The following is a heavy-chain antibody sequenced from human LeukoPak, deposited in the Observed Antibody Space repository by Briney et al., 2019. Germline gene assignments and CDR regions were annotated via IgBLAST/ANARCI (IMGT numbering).Heavy chain of an antibody. J-gene: IGHJ4*02. D-gene: IGHD2-15*01. V-gene: IGHV4-59*12. CDR1: GGSISSYY. CDR2: IYYSGST. Sequence: SETLSLTCTVSGGSISSYYWSWIRQPPGKGLEWIGYIYYSGSTNYNPSLKSRVTISVDTSKNQFSLKLSSVTAADTAVYYCARAHLSILRFDYWGQGTLVTVSS. CDR3: ARAHLSILRFDY.